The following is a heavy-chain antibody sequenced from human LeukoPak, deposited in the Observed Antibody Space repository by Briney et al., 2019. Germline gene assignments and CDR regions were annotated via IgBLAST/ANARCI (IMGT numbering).Heavy chain of an antibody. CDR1: GSSISSYY. J-gene: IGHJ4*02. V-gene: IGHV4-59*01. CDR3: ARLYCSSTRCYDVYYFDY. D-gene: IGHD2-2*01. CDR2: IYYSGST. Sequence: SETLSLTCTVSGSSISSYYWSWIRQPPGKGLEWIGYIYYSGSTNYNPSLKSRVTISVDTSKNPFSLKLSSVTAADTAVYYCARLYCSSTRCYDVYYFDYWGQGTLVTVSS.